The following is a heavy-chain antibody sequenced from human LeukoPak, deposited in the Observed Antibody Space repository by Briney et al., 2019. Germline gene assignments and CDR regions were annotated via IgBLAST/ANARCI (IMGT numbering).Heavy chain of an antibody. V-gene: IGHV1-2*02. D-gene: IGHD6-19*01. CDR3: ARDLSLAVPVQGY. Sequence: ASVKVSCKASVYTFTGYYMHWMRQAPGQGLEWMGWINPNSGGTNYAQKFQGRVTMTGDTSISTAYMDLSRLRSDDTAVYYCARDLSLAVPVQGYWGQGTLVTVSS. CDR2: INPNSGGT. CDR1: VYTFTGYY. J-gene: IGHJ4*02.